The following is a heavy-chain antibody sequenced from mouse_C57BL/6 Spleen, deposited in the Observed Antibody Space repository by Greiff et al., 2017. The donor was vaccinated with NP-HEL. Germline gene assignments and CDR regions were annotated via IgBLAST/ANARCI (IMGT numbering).Heavy chain of an antibody. J-gene: IGHJ2*01. Sequence: EVQGVESGPELVKPGASVKIPCKASGYTFTDYNMDWVKQSHGKSLEWIGDINPKNGGTIYNQKFKGKATLTVDKYSSTAYMELRSLTSEDTAVYYCASYCGNYVFDYWGQGTTLSVAS. CDR2: INPKNGGT. CDR1: GYTFTDYN. D-gene: IGHD2-1*01. CDR3: ASYCGNYVFDY. V-gene: IGHV1-18*01.